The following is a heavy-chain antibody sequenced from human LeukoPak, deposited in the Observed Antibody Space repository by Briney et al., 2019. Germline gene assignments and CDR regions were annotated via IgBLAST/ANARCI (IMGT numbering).Heavy chain of an antibody. V-gene: IGHV3-23*01. CDR3: AKPAKTDYTDY. CDR2: MSSSDDGR. Sequence: GGSLRLSCATSGFSFSSYAMSWVRQAPGKGLEWVSAMSSSDDGRYYADSVKGRVTISRDNSKNTLYLQMNSLRAEDTALYYCAKPAKTDYTDYWGQGTLVTVSS. CDR1: GFSFSSYA. D-gene: IGHD1-14*01. J-gene: IGHJ4*02.